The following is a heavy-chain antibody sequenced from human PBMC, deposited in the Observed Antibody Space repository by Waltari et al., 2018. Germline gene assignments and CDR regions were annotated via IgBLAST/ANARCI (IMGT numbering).Heavy chain of an antibody. D-gene: IGHD4-17*01. Sequence: QVQLVQSGAEVKKPGSSVKVSCKASGGTFSSYTISWVRQAPGQGLEWMGRIIPSLGIANYAQKFHGRVTITADKSTSTAYMELSSLRSEDTAVYYCARAPLTVTTQYNWFDPWGQGTLVTVSS. V-gene: IGHV1-69*02. CDR1: GGTFSSYT. J-gene: IGHJ5*02. CDR3: ARAPLTVTTQYNWFDP. CDR2: IIPSLGIA.